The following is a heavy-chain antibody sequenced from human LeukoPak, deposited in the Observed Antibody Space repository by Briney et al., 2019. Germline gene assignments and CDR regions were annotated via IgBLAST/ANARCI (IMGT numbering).Heavy chain of an antibody. D-gene: IGHD5-24*01. Sequence: QIGGSLRLSCAASGFTFNTYAMSWVRQAPGKGLEWVSGIGGGGGSTYYTDSVKGRFTISRDTSKNTLYLQMNSLRAEDTAVYYCASPPSDGSEDDYWGQGTLVTVPS. V-gene: IGHV3-23*01. CDR3: ASPPSDGSEDDY. CDR2: IGGGGGST. J-gene: IGHJ4*02. CDR1: GFTFNTYA.